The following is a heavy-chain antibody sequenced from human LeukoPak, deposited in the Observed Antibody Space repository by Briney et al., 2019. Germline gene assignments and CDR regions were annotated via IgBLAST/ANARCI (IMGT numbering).Heavy chain of an antibody. D-gene: IGHD2-21*01. Sequence: ASVKVSCKASGYTFTSYGISWVRQAPGQGLEWMGWINAYNDNTNYAQKFQGRVTMTTDTSTSTAYMELRSLRSDDTAVFYCARADGSYSPSDYWGQGTLVTVSS. V-gene: IGHV1-18*01. CDR1: GYTFTSYG. CDR2: INAYNDNT. CDR3: ARADGSYSPSDY. J-gene: IGHJ4*02.